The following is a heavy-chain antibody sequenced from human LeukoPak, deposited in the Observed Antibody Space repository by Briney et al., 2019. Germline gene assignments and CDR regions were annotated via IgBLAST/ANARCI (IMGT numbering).Heavy chain of an antibody. CDR2: INPNSGGT. V-gene: IGHV1-2*02. J-gene: IGHJ3*02. CDR1: GYTFTGYY. CDR3: ARVLRFLEWLVGAFDI. Sequence: ASVKVSCKASGYTFTGYYMHWVRQAPGQGLEWMGWINPNSGGTNYAQKLQGRVTMTTDTSTSTAYMELRSLRSDDTAVYYCARVLRFLEWLVGAFDIWGQGTMVTVSS. D-gene: IGHD3-3*01.